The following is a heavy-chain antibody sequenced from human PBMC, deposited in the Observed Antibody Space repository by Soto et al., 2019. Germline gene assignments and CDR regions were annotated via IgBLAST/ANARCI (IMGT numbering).Heavy chain of an antibody. V-gene: IGHV1-8*01. CDR3: AREWSAAGHFYGMDV. D-gene: IGHD6-13*01. CDR1: GYTFTSYD. CDR2: MNTNSDDA. Sequence: ASVKVSCKTSGYTFTSYDINWVRQAPGQGLEWVGWMNTNSDDARSAQKFRGRLTLTRDKSMRAVYMKLSNLRPDDSAVYYCAREWSAAGHFYGMDVWGQGTTVTVSS. J-gene: IGHJ6*02.